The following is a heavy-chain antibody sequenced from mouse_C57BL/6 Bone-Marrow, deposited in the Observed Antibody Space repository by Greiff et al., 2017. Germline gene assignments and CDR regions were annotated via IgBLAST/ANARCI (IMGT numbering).Heavy chain of an antibody. V-gene: IGHV1-69*01. CDR3: AREEILLWSYCDY. CDR2: IDPSDSYT. J-gene: IGHJ2*01. Sequence: QVQLQQPGAELVMPGASVKLSCKASGYTFTSYWMHWVKQRPGQGLEWIGEIDPSDSYTNYNQKFKGKSTLTVDKSSSTAYMQLSSLTSEDSAVYYCAREEILLWSYCDYWGQGTTLTVSS. CDR1: GYTFTSYW. D-gene: IGHD2-1*01.